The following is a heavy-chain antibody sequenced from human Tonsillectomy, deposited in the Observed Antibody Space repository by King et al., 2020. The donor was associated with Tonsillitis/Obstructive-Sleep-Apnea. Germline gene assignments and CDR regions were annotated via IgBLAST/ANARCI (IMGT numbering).Heavy chain of an antibody. J-gene: IGHJ6*03. CDR3: ARVGQEYDSTPYYMDV. Sequence: VQLVESGGGLVKPGGSLRLSCAASGFTLSDYYMSWIRQAPGKGLEWVSYITSSSSYTNYADSVKGRFTISRDNAKNSLYLQMNSLRAEDTAVYYCARVGQEYDSTPYYMDVWGKGTTVTVSS. CDR2: ITSSSSYT. CDR1: GFTLSDYY. V-gene: IGHV3-11*05. D-gene: IGHD3-3*01.